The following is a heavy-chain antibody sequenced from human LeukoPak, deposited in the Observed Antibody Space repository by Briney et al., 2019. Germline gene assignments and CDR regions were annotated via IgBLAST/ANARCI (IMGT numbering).Heavy chain of an antibody. Sequence: AGESLKISCQGSGYRFTNYWIGWVRQMPGKGPEWMAIIYPGDSDTRYSPSFQGRVTISADKSISTAYLQWSSLKASDTVMYYCAAGWYGGPYDYWGQGILVTVSS. CDR1: GYRFTNYW. CDR3: AAGWYGGPYDY. D-gene: IGHD6-19*01. J-gene: IGHJ4*02. V-gene: IGHV5-51*01. CDR2: IYPGDSDT.